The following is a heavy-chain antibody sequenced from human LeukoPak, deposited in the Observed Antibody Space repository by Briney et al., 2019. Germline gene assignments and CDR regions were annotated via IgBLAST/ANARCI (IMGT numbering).Heavy chain of an antibody. CDR1: GGTFSSYA. J-gene: IGHJ4*02. Sequence: ASVKVSCKASGGTFSSYAISWVRQAPGQGLEWMGGIIPIFGTANYAQKFQGRVTITADESTSTAYMELGSLRSEDTAVYYCAREEHYYDSSGYRYDYWGQGTLVTVSS. CDR2: IIPIFGTA. D-gene: IGHD3-22*01. CDR3: AREEHYYDSSGYRYDY. V-gene: IGHV1-69*01.